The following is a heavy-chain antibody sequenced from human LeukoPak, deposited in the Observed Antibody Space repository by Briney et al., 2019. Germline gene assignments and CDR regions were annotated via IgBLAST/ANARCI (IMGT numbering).Heavy chain of an antibody. CDR3: AKARLSTGWAYNDY. CDR1: GFTFSGLA. D-gene: IGHD6-19*01. J-gene: IGHJ4*02. V-gene: IGHV3-23*01. Sequence: GGSLRLSCAASGFTFSGLAMSWVRQAPGKGLEWVSAIVGGGGTTFYADSVKGRFTISRDNSKNTVFLQMNSLRAEDTAVYFCAKARLSTGWAYNDYWGQGTLVTVSS. CDR2: IVGGGGTT.